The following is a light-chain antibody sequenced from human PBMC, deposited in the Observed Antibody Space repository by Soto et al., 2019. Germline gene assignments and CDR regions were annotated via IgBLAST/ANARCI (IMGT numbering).Light chain of an antibody. CDR2: EDT. J-gene: IGLJ1*01. Sequence: SYERTQPPSVSVSPGQTASITCSGDKLGDKYACWYQQKPGQSPVLVIYEDTKRPSGIPERFSGSNSGNTATLTISGTQAMDEGDYYCQAWDSSTAVFGTGTKLTVL. V-gene: IGLV3-1*01. CDR3: QAWDSSTAV. CDR1: KLGDKY.